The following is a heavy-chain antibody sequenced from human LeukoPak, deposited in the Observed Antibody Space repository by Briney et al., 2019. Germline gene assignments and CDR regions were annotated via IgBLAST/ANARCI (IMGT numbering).Heavy chain of an antibody. CDR3: ARGLGVVTWRVVGQFDY. D-gene: IGHD3-3*01. J-gene: IGHJ4*02. V-gene: IGHV4-61*02. CDR1: GGSISSGSHY. CDR2: IYTSGST. Sequence: SQTLSLTCTVSGGSISSGSHYWSWIRQPAGKGLEWIGRIYTSGSTHYNPSLKSRVTISVDTSKNQFSLKLSSVTAADTAAYYCARGLGVVTWRVVGQFDYWGQGTLVTVSS.